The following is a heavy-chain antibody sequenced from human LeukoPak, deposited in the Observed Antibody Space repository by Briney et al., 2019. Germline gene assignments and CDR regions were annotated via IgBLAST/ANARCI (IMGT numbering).Heavy chain of an antibody. J-gene: IGHJ4*02. D-gene: IGHD6-13*01. CDR1: GFTVSSNY. Sequence: GGSLRLSCAASGFTVSSNYMSWVRQAPGKGLEWVSVIYSGGSTYYADSVKGRFTISRDNSKNTLYLQMNSLRAEETAVYYCARVSGSSWRGTFDYWGQGTLVTVSS. CDR2: IYSGGST. V-gene: IGHV3-66*01. CDR3: ARVSGSSWRGTFDY.